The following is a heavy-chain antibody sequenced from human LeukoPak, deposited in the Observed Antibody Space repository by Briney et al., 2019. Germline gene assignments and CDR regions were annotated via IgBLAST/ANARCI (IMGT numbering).Heavy chain of an antibody. CDR1: GDSISSGDYY. CDR3: ARWSRDGYTYLDY. CDR2: ISSSGST. Sequence: PSETLSLTCTVSGDSISSGDYYWSWIRQPAGKGLEWIGRISSSGSTNYNPSLKSRVTISVDTSKNQFSLKLSSVTAADTAVYYCARWSRDGYTYLDYWGQGTLVTVSS. V-gene: IGHV4-61*02. J-gene: IGHJ4*02. D-gene: IGHD5-24*01.